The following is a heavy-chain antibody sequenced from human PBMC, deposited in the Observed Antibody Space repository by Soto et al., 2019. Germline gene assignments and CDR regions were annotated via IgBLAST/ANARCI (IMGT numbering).Heavy chain of an antibody. J-gene: IGHJ4*02. V-gene: IGHV3-23*01. CDR1: GFSFSSYA. CDR2: ISGRGGSS. CDR3: AKGSIDYSASVDY. Sequence: EVQLLESGGGLIQPGGSLRLSCSASGFSFSSYAMMWVRQAPGKGLEWVSVISGRGGSSYFADSAKGRFTISRDNSKNMLYLEMNSLRAEDTAIYFCAKGSIDYSASVDYWGQGTLVIVSS. D-gene: IGHD1-26*01.